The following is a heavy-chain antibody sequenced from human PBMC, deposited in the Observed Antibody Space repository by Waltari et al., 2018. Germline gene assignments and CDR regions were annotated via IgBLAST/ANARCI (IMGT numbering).Heavy chain of an antibody. CDR1: GSTLGNYA. D-gene: IGHD1-26*01. CDR3: AKKLGVSSWYYFDY. CDR2: IGGGGSTT. V-gene: IGHV3-23*01. Sequence: EVQLLGPGGDLVHPGGSLRLSCAPPGSTLGNYAVPWVRQPPGKGLEWVSVIGGGGSTTYYADSVKGRFTISRDNSKNTLYLQMNRLRVEDTAVYYCAKKLGVSSWYYFDYWGHGTLVTVSS. J-gene: IGHJ4*01.